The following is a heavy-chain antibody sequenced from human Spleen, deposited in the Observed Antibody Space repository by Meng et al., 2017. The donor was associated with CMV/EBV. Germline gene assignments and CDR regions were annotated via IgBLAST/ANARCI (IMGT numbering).Heavy chain of an antibody. CDR1: GYTFTGYD. Sequence: SGYTFTGYDMHWVRQAPGQGLEWMGWINPNSGGTNYAQKFQGWVTMTRDTSISTAYMELSRLRSDDTAVYYCARSGSYSSSWSFDYWGQGTLVTVSS. J-gene: IGHJ4*02. CDR3: ARSGSYSSSWSFDY. CDR2: INPNSGGT. D-gene: IGHD6-13*01. V-gene: IGHV1-2*04.